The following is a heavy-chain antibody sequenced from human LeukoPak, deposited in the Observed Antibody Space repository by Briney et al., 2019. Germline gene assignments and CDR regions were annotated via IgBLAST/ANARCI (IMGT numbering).Heavy chain of an antibody. CDR1: GGSISSYY. D-gene: IGHD5-12*01. V-gene: IGHV4-59*01. CDR2: IYYSGST. Sequence: SETLSLTCTVSGGSISSYYWSWFRQPPGKGLEWIGYIYYSGSTNYNPSLKSRVTISVDTSKNQFSLKLSSVTAADTAVYYCARLGYDTYYYYYMDVWGKGTTVTVSS. CDR3: ARLGYDTYYYYYMDV. J-gene: IGHJ6*03.